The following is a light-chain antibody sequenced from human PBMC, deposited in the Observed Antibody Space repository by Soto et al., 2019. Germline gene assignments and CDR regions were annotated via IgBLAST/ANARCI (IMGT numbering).Light chain of an antibody. CDR2: GAS. V-gene: IGKV3-15*01. Sequence: EIVRTRSPATLSVYPGERATLSCRASQSVSSNLAGYQQKPGQAPRLLIYGASTRATGIPARFGGSGSGTEFTLTISSLQSEDFAVYYCQQYNNWLRPTFGQGTKVQIQ. CDR1: QSVSSN. CDR3: QQYNNWLRPT. J-gene: IGKJ1*01.